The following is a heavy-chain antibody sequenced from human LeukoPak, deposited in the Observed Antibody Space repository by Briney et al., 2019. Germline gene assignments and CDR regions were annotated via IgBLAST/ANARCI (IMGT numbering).Heavy chain of an antibody. CDR3: ARESYGSYDY. CDR2: ISGDGGST. Sequence: GGSLRLSCAASGFTFDDYAMHWVRQAPGKGLEWVSLISGDGGSTYYADSVKGRFTISRDNSKNTLYLQMNTLRAEDTALYYCARESYGSYDYWGQGTLVTVSS. CDR1: GFTFDDYA. D-gene: IGHD1-26*01. V-gene: IGHV3-43*02. J-gene: IGHJ4*02.